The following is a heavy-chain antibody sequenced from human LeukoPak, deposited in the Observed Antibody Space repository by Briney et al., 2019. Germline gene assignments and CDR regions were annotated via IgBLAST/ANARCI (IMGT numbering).Heavy chain of an antibody. CDR3: ARDQYSSGWYGGIDY. J-gene: IGHJ4*02. CDR1: GFTFSSYA. Sequence: GRSLRLSCAASGFTFSSYAMHWVRQAPGKGLEWVAVISYDGSNKYYADSVKGRFTISRDNSKNTLYLQMNSLRAEDTAVYYCARDQYSSGWYGGIDYWGQGTLVTVSS. D-gene: IGHD6-19*01. CDR2: ISYDGSNK. V-gene: IGHV3-30-3*01.